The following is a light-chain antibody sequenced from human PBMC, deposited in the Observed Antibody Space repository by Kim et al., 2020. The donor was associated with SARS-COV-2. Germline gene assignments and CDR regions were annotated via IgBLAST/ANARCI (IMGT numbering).Light chain of an antibody. CDR3: QQYGSSPRT. CDR1: QSVSSSY. CDR2: GAS. J-gene: IGKJ4*01. V-gene: IGKV3-20*01. Sequence: SPGERATLACRASQSVSSSYLAWYQQKPGQAPRLLIYGASSRATGIPDRFSGSGSGTDFTVTISRLEPEDFAVYYCQQYGSSPRTFGGGTKVEIK.